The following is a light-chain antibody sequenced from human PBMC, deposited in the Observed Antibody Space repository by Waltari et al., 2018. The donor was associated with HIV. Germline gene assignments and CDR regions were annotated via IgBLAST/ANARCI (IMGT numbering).Light chain of an antibody. J-gene: IGLJ2*01. V-gene: IGLV2-14*01. Sequence: SALTHPAPVSGPPGQSSHIPCHGPPKYVGHYNFVPWYPQHTGKAPKLMIYEVSNRPSGVSNRFSGSKSGNTASLTIFGLQAEDEADYYCSSYTSSSTLDVVFGGGTKVTVL. CDR1: PKYVGHYNF. CDR3: SSYTSSSTLDVV. CDR2: EVS.